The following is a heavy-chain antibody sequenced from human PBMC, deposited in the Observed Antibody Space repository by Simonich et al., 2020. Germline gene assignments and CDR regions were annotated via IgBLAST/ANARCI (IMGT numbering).Heavy chain of an antibody. CDR3: ASSHIAAAGTGYFQH. V-gene: IGHV1-2*02. D-gene: IGHD6-13*01. CDR1: GETYTGYY. Sequence: QVQLVQSGAEVKKQGASVKVSCKDSGETYTGYYMHWVRQAPGQGLKLMGVINPNSGGTNYAQKFQGRVTMTRDTSISTAYMWLSRLRSDDTAVYYCASSHIAAAGTGYFQHWGQGTLVTVSS. J-gene: IGHJ1*01. CDR2: INPNSGGT.